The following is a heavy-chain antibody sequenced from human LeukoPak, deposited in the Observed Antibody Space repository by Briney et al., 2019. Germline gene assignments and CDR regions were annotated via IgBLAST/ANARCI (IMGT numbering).Heavy chain of an antibody. CDR2: IRGSVSTT. V-gene: IGHV3-23*01. CDR3: ARQWSGYDSSGYRDY. Sequence: GGSLRLACAASGFTFSDYAMSWVRQAPGKGLEWISTIRGSVSTTYYADSVKGRFTISRDNSKNTLYLQMNTLRAEDTAIYYCARQWSGYDSSGYRDYWGQGTLVTVSS. CDR1: GFTFSDYA. J-gene: IGHJ4*02. D-gene: IGHD3-22*01.